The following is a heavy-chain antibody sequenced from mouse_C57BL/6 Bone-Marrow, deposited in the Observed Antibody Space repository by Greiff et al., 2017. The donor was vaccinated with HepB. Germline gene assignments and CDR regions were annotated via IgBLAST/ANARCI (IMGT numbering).Heavy chain of an antibody. D-gene: IGHD3-3*01. CDR3: ARSGRGWDWYFDV. J-gene: IGHJ1*03. CDR1: ASTFPSYW. Sequence: VQLQQSGAELVRPGPSVKLSCKASASTFPSYWMHWVRQRPGQGLDWIGVIDPSDSYTNYNQKFKGKATLTVDTSSSTAYMQLSSLTSEDSAVYYCARSGRGWDWYFDVWGTGTTVTVSS. CDR2: IDPSDSYT. V-gene: IGHV1-59*01.